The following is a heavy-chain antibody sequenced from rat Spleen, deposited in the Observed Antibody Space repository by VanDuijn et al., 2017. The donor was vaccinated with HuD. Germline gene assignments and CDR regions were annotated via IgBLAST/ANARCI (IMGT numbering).Heavy chain of an antibody. Sequence: EVQLVESGGGLVQPGRSLKLSCAASGFTFSDYGMAWVRQAPTKGLEWVATISYGDRSGHSSTYYRDPVKGRFTISRDNAKSALSLQMDSLRSEDTATYYCARRHYGYTDYFAYWGQGTLVTVSS. CDR1: GFTFSDYG. CDR3: ARRHYGYTDYFAY. J-gene: IGHJ3*01. D-gene: IGHD1-9*01. V-gene: IGHV5-29*01. CDR2: ISYGDRSGHSST.